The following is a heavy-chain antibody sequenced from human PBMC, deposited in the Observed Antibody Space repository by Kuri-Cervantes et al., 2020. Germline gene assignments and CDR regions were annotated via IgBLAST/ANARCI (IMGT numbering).Heavy chain of an antibody. J-gene: IGHJ4*02. CDR1: GFTFSDYY. Sequence: GESLKISCAASGFTFSDYYMSWIRQAPGKGLEWVSVIYSGGSTYYADSVKGRFTISRDNSKNTLYLQMNSLRAEDTAVYYCASHVFDYWGQGTLVTVSS. V-gene: IGHV3-53*01. CDR3: ASHVFDY. CDR2: IYSGGST.